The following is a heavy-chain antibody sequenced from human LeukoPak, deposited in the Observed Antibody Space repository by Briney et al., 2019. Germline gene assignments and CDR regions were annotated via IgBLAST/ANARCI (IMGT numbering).Heavy chain of an antibody. CDR1: GFTFDDYG. V-gene: IGHV3-20*04. CDR2: INWKGGST. J-gene: IGHJ4*02. D-gene: IGHD3-22*01. Sequence: GGSLRLSCAASGFTFDDYGMSWVRQAPGKGLEWVSGINWKGGSTGYADSVEGRFTISRDNAKNSLYLQMNSLRVEDTALYYCARGYYYDSSGHDPNFDYWGQGTLVTVSS. CDR3: ARGYYYDSSGHDPNFDY.